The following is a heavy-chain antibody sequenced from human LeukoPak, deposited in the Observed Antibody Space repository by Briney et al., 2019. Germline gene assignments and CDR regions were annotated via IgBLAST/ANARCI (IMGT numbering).Heavy chain of an antibody. V-gene: IGHV4-4*09. CDR1: GGSINNYW. D-gene: IGHD2-21*01. J-gene: IGHJ5*02. CDR3: SPHWLEATPTYSYWFDP. CDR2: IYRSETT. Sequence: KASETLSLTCSVSGGSINNYWWSWIRQPPGKGLEWIGYIYRSETTNYNPSLKSRVTLSVDTSKNQISLNLNSVTASDTAVYYCSPHWLEATPTYSYWFDPWGQGTLVTVSS.